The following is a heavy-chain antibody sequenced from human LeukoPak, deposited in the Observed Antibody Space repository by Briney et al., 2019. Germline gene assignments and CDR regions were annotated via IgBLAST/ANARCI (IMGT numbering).Heavy chain of an antibody. CDR1: GFTFSSYE. D-gene: IGHD6-13*01. Sequence: GGSLRLSCAASGFTFSSYEMNWVRQAPGKGLEWVSYISSSGSTIYYADSVKGRFTIPRDNSKNTLYLQMNSLRAEDTAVYYCAKGGYSSSWLTCAYWGQGTLVTVSS. V-gene: IGHV3-48*03. J-gene: IGHJ4*02. CDR3: AKGGYSSSWLTCAY. CDR2: ISSSGSTI.